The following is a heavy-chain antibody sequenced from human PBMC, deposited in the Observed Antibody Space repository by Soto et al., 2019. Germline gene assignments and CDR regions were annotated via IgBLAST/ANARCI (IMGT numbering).Heavy chain of an antibody. Sequence: EASVKVSCKASGYTFTNYAMNWVRQANGQGPEWMGWMNPNSGDTGYAQNFQERVTMTRDTSTSTAYMELSSLRSEDTAVYYCAADYRPQQWLRLRAFDIWGQGTMVTVSS. CDR3: AADYRPQQWLRLRAFDI. V-gene: IGHV1-8*01. CDR2: MNPNSGDT. CDR1: GYTFTNYA. J-gene: IGHJ3*02. D-gene: IGHD6-19*01.